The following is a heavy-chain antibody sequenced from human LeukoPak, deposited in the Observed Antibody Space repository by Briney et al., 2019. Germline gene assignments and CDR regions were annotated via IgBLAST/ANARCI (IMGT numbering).Heavy chain of an antibody. D-gene: IGHD6-19*01. CDR3: AGSIAVHYYYYYYMDV. CDR1: GGSISSYY. V-gene: IGHV4-59*01. J-gene: IGHJ6*03. Sequence: SETLSLTCTVSGGSISSYYWSWIRQPPGKGLEWIGYIYYSGSTNYNPSLKSRVTISADTSKNQFSLKLSSVTAADKAVYYCAGSIAVHYYYYYYMDVWGKGTTVTISS. CDR2: IYYSGST.